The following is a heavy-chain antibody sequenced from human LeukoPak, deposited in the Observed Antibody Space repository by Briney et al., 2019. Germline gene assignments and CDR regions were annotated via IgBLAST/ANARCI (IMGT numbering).Heavy chain of an antibody. Sequence: PSETLSLTCTVSGGSISSYYWSWIRQPPGKGLEWIGYIYYSGSTNYNPSLKSRVTISVDTSKNQFSLKLSSVTAADTAVYYCARVEGYGSGSFNDAFDIWGQGTMVTVSS. CDR1: GGSISSYY. J-gene: IGHJ3*02. D-gene: IGHD3-10*01. CDR3: ARVEGYGSGSFNDAFDI. CDR2: IYYSGST. V-gene: IGHV4-59*01.